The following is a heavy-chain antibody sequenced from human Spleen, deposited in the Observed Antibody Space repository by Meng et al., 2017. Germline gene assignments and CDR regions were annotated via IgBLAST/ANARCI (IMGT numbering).Heavy chain of an antibody. D-gene: IGHD6-13*01. Sequence: EVHLVESGGDLVKPGGSLRLSCAASGFYFRNAWMSWVRQAPGKGLEWVGRIKSNTDGGTAEYAAPVTGRFTISRDDSKNTLYLQMNSLITEDTAVYFCATGAAAADHWGQGTLVTVSS. CDR3: ATGAAAADH. CDR1: GFYFRNAW. CDR2: IKSNTDGGTA. V-gene: IGHV3-15*01. J-gene: IGHJ4*02.